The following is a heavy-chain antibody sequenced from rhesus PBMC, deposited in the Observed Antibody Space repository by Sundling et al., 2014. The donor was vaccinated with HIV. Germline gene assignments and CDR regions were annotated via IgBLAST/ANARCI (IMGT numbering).Heavy chain of an antibody. D-gene: IGHD1-1-1*01. Sequence: QVQLQESGPGLVKPSETLSLTCSVSGASISSFWWTWIRQPPGKGLEWIGEINGNSGRTNYNPSLKSRVTISRDTSKNQFSLKLSSVTAADTAVYYCARVILAGTLFDYWGQGVLVTVSS. J-gene: IGHJ4*01. CDR3: ARVILAGTLFDY. CDR2: INGNSGRT. CDR1: GASISSFW. V-gene: IGHV4-80*01.